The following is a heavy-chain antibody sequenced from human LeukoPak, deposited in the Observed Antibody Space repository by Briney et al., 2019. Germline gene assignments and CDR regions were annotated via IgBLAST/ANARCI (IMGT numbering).Heavy chain of an antibody. D-gene: IGHD4/OR15-4a*01. CDR3: ARAGALYDAFDI. CDR1: GYTVTGYY. CDR2: INPNSGDT. J-gene: IGHJ3*02. Sequence: ASVKVSCKASGYTVTGYYIHWVRQAPGQGLEWMGRINPNSGDTNYAQKFQGRVTVTRDTSISTAYMELSRLRSDDTAVYFCARAGALYDAFDIWGQGTMVTVSS. V-gene: IGHV1-2*06.